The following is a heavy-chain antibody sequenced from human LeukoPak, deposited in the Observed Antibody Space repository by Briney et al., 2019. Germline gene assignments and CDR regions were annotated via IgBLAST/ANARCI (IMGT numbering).Heavy chain of an antibody. CDR2: IYSGGTT. CDR1: EFTVSSNY. J-gene: IGHJ4*02. D-gene: IGHD6-19*01. CDR3: ARDDSSGI. V-gene: IGHV3-53*01. Sequence: PGGSLRLSCVASEFTVSSNYMSWVRQAPGKGLEWVSVIYSGGTTYYADSVKGRFTISRDNSKNTLFLQMNSLRAEDTAVYYCARDDSSGIGGQGTLVTVSS.